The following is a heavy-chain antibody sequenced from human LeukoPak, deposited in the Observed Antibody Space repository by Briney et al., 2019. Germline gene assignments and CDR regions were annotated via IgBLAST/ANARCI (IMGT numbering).Heavy chain of an antibody. CDR1: GLILRGHA. D-gene: IGHD6-19*01. Sequence: GGSLTLSCEASGLILRGHAMSWVRQAPGKGLEWVSGIGDSGEIERYADSVKGRFTISRDNFRNTVYLEMRSLRPEDTAVYYCAKGYSSGWTPFDYWGQGTQVTVPS. CDR2: IGDSGEIE. V-gene: IGHV3-23*01. CDR3: AKGYSSGWTPFDY. J-gene: IGHJ4*02.